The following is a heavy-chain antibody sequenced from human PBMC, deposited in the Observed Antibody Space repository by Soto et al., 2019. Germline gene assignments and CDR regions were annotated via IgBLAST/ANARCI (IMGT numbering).Heavy chain of an antibody. CDR1: GFTFSSYA. D-gene: IGHD2-15*01. J-gene: IGHJ4*02. Sequence: EVQLLESGGGLVQPGGSLRLSCAASGFTFSSYAMSWVRQAPGKGLDVVSASSGSGGGTYYADSVQGRFTVSSDNSTDTLDQKVSSRSAEETAVYYCARTGGLEVAATQVDYWGQGTLVTVSS. CDR3: ARTGGLEVAATQVDY. V-gene: IGHV3-23*01. CDR2: SSGSGGGT.